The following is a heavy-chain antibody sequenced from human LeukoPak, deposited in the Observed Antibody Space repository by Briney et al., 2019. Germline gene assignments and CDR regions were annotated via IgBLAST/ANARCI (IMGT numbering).Heavy chain of an antibody. CDR1: GFTFSSYA. V-gene: IGHV3-30-3*01. D-gene: IGHD4-17*01. Sequence: TGRSLRLSCAASGFTFSSYAKHWVRQAPGKGLEWVAVISYDGSNKYYADSVKGRFTISRDNSKNTLYLQMNSLRAEDTAVYYCARDYRYYGDYASDAFDIWGQGTMVTVSS. J-gene: IGHJ3*02. CDR2: ISYDGSNK. CDR3: ARDYRYYGDYASDAFDI.